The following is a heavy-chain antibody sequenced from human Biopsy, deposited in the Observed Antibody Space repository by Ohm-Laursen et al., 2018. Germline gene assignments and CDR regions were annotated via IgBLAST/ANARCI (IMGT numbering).Heavy chain of an antibody. Sequence: PSQTLSLTCTVSSASINLYYWGWIRQSPGKGLEWIGYINHSGHTNYNPSLKSRLTMSVDTSKNQFSLKVSSVTAADTALYFCARHPTGFWFDPWGHGTLVTVSS. CDR1: SASINLYY. V-gene: IGHV4-59*08. J-gene: IGHJ5*02. CDR2: INHSGHT. CDR3: ARHPTGFWFDP.